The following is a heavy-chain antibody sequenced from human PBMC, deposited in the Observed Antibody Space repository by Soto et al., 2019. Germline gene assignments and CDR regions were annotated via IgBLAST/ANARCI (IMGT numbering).Heavy chain of an antibody. Sequence: GSLRLSCTVSADSEFSFSDQYMDWVRQAPGRGLEWVGRSRNRVNNLSTAYAASVQGRFTISRDESKNTVYLQMHSLKTDDTAVSYCSRVDPRDKRPDYWGQGTLVTVSS. D-gene: IGHD2-21*01. V-gene: IGHV3-72*01. CDR3: SRVDPRDKRPDY. CDR2: SRNRVNNLST. J-gene: IGHJ4*01. CDR1: EFSFSDQY.